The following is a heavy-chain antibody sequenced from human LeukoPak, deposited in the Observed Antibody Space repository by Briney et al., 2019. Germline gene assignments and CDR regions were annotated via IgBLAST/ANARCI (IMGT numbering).Heavy chain of an antibody. D-gene: IGHD3-16*01. J-gene: IGHJ4*02. CDR2: IDANNGDT. CDR3: GPNPSSVSLYVFDY. V-gene: IGHV1-2*02. Sequence: GASVKMRFTCSVYTPRGNYIHRLRQPPGQGLEWMGWIDANNGDTKSAQKFQGRVTMSRDTSISTAYMDLSSLRPDDAAVYYCGPNPSSVSLYVFDYPRQGTLVTVSS. CDR1: VYTPRGNY.